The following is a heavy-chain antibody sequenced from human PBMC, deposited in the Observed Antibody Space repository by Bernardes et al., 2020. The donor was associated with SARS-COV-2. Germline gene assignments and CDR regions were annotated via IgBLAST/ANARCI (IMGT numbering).Heavy chain of an antibody. CDR2: IGGSGTGT. Sequence: ICWLRQAPGTGLELVSAIGGSGTGTYYADSVKGRFTISRDNSKNTVYLHMNGLRAEDTAVYYCGKDMASRISIYYYMDVCGKRPAGTVP. J-gene: IGHJ6*03. V-gene: IGHV3-23*01. CDR3: GKDMASRISIYYYMDV. D-gene: IGHD3-10*01.